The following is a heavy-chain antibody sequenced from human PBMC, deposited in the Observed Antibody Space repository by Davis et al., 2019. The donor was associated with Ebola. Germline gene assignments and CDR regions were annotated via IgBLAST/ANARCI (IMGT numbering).Heavy chain of an antibody. J-gene: IGHJ6*03. V-gene: IGHV7-4-1*01. CDR3: ARDTGGDYYYCYMDV. CDR1: GFTFTSYA. CDR2: INTNTGNP. D-gene: IGHD1-14*01. Sequence: GESLKISCAASGFTFTSYAMNWVRQAPGQGLEWMGWINTNTGNPTYAQGFTGRFVFSLDTSVSTAYLQICSLKAEDTAVYYCARDTGGDYYYCYMDVWGKGTTVTVSS.